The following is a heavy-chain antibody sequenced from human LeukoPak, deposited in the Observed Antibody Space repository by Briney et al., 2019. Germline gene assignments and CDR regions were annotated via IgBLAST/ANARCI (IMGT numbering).Heavy chain of an antibody. CDR1: GYTFTGYH. J-gene: IGHJ4*02. D-gene: IGHD2-2*01. CDR2: INPNSGDT. CDR3: ARDYCSSTSCLFDY. V-gene: IGHV1-2*06. Sequence: ASVKVSCKASGYTFTGYHMHWVRQAPGQGLEWMGRINPNSGDTNYAQKFQGRVTMTRDTSISTAYMELSRLRSDDTAVYYCARDYCSSTSCLFDYWGQGTLVTISS.